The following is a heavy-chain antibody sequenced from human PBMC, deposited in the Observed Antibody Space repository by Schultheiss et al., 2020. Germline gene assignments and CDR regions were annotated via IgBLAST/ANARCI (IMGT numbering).Heavy chain of an antibody. J-gene: IGHJ6*02. CDR3: AALTRGNYYYYGMDV. V-gene: IGHV1-58*01. D-gene: IGHD1-1*01. Sequence: SVKVSCKASGFTFTSSAVQWVRQARGQRLEWIGWIVVGSGNTNYAQKFQERVTITRDMSTSTAYMELSSLRSEDTAVYYCAALTRGNYYYYGMDVWGQGTTVTVSS. CDR1: GFTFTSSA. CDR2: IVVGSGNT.